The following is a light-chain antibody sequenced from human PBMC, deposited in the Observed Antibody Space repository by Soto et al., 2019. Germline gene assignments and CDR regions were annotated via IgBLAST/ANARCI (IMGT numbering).Light chain of an antibody. CDR2: AAS. CDR3: QQYSSFPIT. Sequence: AIRMTQSPSSFSASTGDRVTITCRASQGISNSLAWYQQRPGKAPQLLIYAASTLQSGVPSRFSGSGSGTDFTLTISGLQSTDLATYYCQQYSSFPITFGQGTRL. V-gene: IGKV1-8*01. J-gene: IGKJ5*01. CDR1: QGISNS.